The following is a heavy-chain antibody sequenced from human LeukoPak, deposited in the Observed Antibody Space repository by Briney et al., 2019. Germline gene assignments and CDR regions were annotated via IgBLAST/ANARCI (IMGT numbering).Heavy chain of an antibody. J-gene: IGHJ4*02. Sequence: GGSLRLSCAAPGFTFDDYAMHWVRQAPGKGLEWVSGISWNSGSIGYADSVKGRFTISRDNAKNSLYLQMNSLRAEDTALYYCATSSSWYGDFDYWGQGTLVTVSS. CDR3: ATSSSWYGDFDY. CDR1: GFTFDDYA. CDR2: ISWNSGSI. D-gene: IGHD6-13*01. V-gene: IGHV3-9*01.